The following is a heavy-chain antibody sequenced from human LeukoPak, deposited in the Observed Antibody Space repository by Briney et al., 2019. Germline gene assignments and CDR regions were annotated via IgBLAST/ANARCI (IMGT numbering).Heavy chain of an antibody. CDR1: GGSISSYY. CDR2: IYYSGST. CDR3: ARGSRGFPSY. D-gene: IGHD6-25*01. V-gene: IGHV4-59*01. Sequence: SETLSLTCTVSGGSISSYYWSWIRQPPGKGLEWIGYIYYSGSTNYNPSLESRVTISVDTSKNQFSLKLSSVTAADTAVYYCARGSRGFPSYWGQGTLVTVSS. J-gene: IGHJ4*02.